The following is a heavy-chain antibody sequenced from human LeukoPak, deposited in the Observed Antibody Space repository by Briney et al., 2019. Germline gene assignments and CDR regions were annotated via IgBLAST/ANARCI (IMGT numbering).Heavy chain of an antibody. CDR2: IIPMFGPA. CDR3: ARDRAPAIGPQPAYYYYYMDV. D-gene: IGHD2-21*02. CDR1: GGTFSNYA. Sequence: GSSVKVSCKASGGTFSNYAISRVRQAPGQGLEWMGGIIPMFGPASSAQKFQGRVTITTDDATSTVYMELSSLTSEDTAVYYCARDRAPAIGPQPAYYYYYMDVWGKGTTVTVSS. V-gene: IGHV1-69*05. J-gene: IGHJ6*03.